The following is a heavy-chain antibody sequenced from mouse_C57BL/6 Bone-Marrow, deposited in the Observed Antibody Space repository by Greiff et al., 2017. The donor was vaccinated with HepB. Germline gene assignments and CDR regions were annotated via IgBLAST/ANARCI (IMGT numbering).Heavy chain of an antibody. CDR2: ISNGGGST. CDR1: GFTFSDYY. Sequence: DVMLVESGGGLVQPGGSLKLSCAASGFTFSDYYMYWVRQTPEKRLEWVAYISNGGGSTYYPDTVKGRFTISRDNAKNTLYLQMSRLKSEDTAMYYCARLDITTVVADWYFDVWGTGTTVTVSS. V-gene: IGHV5-12*01. D-gene: IGHD1-1*01. CDR3: ARLDITTVVADWYFDV. J-gene: IGHJ1*03.